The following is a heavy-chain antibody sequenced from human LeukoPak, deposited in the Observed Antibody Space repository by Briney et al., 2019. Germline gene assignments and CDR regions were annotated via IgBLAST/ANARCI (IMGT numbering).Heavy chain of an antibody. V-gene: IGHV4-30-4*01. CDR3: AREGGPGGDYGSIDS. CDR2: IYYSGST. D-gene: IGHD4-17*01. CDR1: GGSISSGDYY. J-gene: IGHJ4*02. Sequence: PSQTLSLTCTVSGGSISSGDYYWSWIRQPPGKGLEWIGYIYYSGSTYYNPSLKGRVTISVDTSKNQFSLKLSSVTAADTAVYYCAREGGPGGDYGSIDSWGQGTLVTVSS.